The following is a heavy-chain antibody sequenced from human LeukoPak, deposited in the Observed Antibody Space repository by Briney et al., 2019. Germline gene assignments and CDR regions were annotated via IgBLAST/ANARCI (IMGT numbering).Heavy chain of an antibody. V-gene: IGHV3-7*01. CDR2: IKQDGSEK. CDR3: ARDYRRRYFDWLRQRAAAFDI. D-gene: IGHD3-9*01. Sequence: GGSLRLSCAASGFTFSSYWMSWVRQAPGKGLEWVANIKQDGSEKYYVDSVKGRFTISRDNAKNSLYLQMNSLRAEDTAVYYCARDYRRRYFDWLRQRAAAFDIWGQGTMVTVSS. J-gene: IGHJ3*02. CDR1: GFTFSSYW.